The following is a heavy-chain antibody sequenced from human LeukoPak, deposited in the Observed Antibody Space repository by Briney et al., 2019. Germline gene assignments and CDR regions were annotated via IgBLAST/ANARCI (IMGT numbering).Heavy chain of an antibody. V-gene: IGHV1-46*01. CDR2: INPSGGST. J-gene: IGHJ4*02. D-gene: IGHD3-22*01. Sequence: ASVKVSCQASGYTFTSYYMHWVRQAPGQGLEWMGIINPSGGSTSYAQKFQGRVTMTRDTSTSTVYMELSSLRSEDTAVYYCARVSYHYYDSSGYYYGYWGQGTLVTVSS. CDR1: GYTFTSYY. CDR3: ARVSYHYYDSSGYYYGY.